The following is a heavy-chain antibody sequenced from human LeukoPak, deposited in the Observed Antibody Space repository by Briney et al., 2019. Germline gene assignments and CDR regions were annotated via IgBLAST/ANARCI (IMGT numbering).Heavy chain of an antibody. J-gene: IGHJ6*02. CDR1: GFTVSSNY. D-gene: IGHD3-22*01. CDR3: ARTRRGYDSNGYYSFQYGMDV. V-gene: IGHV3-66*01. CDR2: IYSGGST. Sequence: PGGSQCLACAASGFTVSSNYMSWVRQAPGKGLEWVSVIYSGGSTSYADSVKGRFTISRDNSKNTLYLQMNSLRVEDTAVYYCARTRRGYDSNGYYSFQYGMDVWGHETTVTVSS.